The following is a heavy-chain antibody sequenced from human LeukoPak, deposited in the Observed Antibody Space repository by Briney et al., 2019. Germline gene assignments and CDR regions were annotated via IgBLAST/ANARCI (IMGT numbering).Heavy chain of an antibody. CDR2: FNPSGDTT. Sequence: GASVKVSCKASGYTFAVYYIHWVRQAPGQGLEWMGIFNPSGDTTSYAQKLQGRVTMTTDTSTSTAYMELRSLRSDDTAVYYCARDPGIAAAGFLNWFDPWGQGTLVTVSS. CDR1: GYTFAVYY. J-gene: IGHJ5*02. CDR3: ARDPGIAAAGFLNWFDP. D-gene: IGHD6-13*01. V-gene: IGHV1-46*01.